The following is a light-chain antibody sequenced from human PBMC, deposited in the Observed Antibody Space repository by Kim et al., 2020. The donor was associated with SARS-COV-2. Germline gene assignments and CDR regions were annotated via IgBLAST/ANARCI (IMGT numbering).Light chain of an antibody. J-gene: IGLJ2*01. Sequence: SSELTQDPAVSVALGQTVRITCQGDSLRTYYTTWFQQKPGQAPIVVFYGKNNQPSGIPDRFSGSSSGNTASLTITATQAGDEADYYCNSRDNNDNVLFGGGTRLTVL. CDR1: SLRTYY. CDR3: NSRDNNDNVL. V-gene: IGLV3-19*01. CDR2: GKN.